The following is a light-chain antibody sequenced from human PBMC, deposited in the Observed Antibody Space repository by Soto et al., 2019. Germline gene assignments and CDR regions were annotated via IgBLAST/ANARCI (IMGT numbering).Light chain of an antibody. J-gene: IGLJ2*01. CDR3: SSYTRLSTLV. V-gene: IGLV2-14*01. CDR2: EVS. Sequence: SVLTQPASVSGSPGQSITIPCAGTSSYVGGYNYVSWYQQHPGKAPKLMIYEVSNRPSGVSNRFTGSKSSNTASLTISGLQAEDDADYYCSSYTRLSTLVFGGGTKVTVL. CDR1: SSYVGGYNY.